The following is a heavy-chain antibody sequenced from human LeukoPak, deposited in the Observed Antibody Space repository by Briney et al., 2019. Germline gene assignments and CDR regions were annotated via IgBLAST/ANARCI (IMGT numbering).Heavy chain of an antibody. CDR2: ISGSGGST. J-gene: IGHJ4*02. D-gene: IGHD3-22*01. CDR3: AKDPHKYYYDSSGYYYYFDY. V-gene: IGHV3-23*01. Sequence: GGSLRLSCAASGFTFSSYGMSWVRQAPGKGLEWVSAISGSGGSTYYADSVKGRFTISRDNSKNTLYLQMNSLRADDTAVYYCAKDPHKYYYDSSGYYYYFDYWGQGTLVTVSS. CDR1: GFTFSSYG.